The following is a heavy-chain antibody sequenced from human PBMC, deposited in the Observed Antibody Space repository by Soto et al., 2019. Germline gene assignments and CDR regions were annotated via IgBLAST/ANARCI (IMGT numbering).Heavy chain of an antibody. J-gene: IGHJ5*02. D-gene: IGHD2-8*01. V-gene: IGHV4-34*02. CDR1: GGSFSGYY. CDR2: INHTGGA. CDR3: ARYPAYCTDGKNCPPGP. Sequence: QVQLQQWGAGLVKPSETLSLTCAVSGGSFSGYYWNWIRQPPGKGLEWVEEINHTGGANYNPSLKSRLIISMDTSKKQFYLRLSSVTAADTAVYYCARYPAYCTDGKNCPPGPWGQGTLVTVSS.